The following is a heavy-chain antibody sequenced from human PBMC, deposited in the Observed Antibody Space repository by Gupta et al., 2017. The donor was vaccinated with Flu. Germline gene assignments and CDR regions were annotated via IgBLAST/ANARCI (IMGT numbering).Heavy chain of an antibody. V-gene: IGHV3-21*01. CDR2: ISSSSSYI. CDR1: GFTFSSYS. J-gene: IGHJ6*02. D-gene: IGHD3-3*01. Sequence: EVQLVESGGGLVKPGGSLRLSCAASGFTFSSYSMNWVRQAPGKGLEWVSSISSSSSYIYYADSVKGRFTISRDNAKNSLYLQMNSLRAEDTAVYYCARDHSQGFLEWLETFYYGMDVWGQGTTVTVSS. CDR3: ARDHSQGFLEWLETFYYGMDV.